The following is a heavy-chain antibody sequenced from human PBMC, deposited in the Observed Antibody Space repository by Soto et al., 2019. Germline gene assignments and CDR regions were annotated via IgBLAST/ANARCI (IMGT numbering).Heavy chain of an antibody. Sequence: SETLALTCTVSGGSISSYYWSWIRQPPGKGLEWIGYIYYSGSTNYNPSLKSRVTISVDTSKNQFSLKLSSVTAADTAVYYCARHQHYGSGSYKNFDYWGQGTLVTVSS. D-gene: IGHD3-10*01. V-gene: IGHV4-59*08. CDR2: IYYSGST. CDR3: ARHQHYGSGSYKNFDY. J-gene: IGHJ4*02. CDR1: GGSISSYY.